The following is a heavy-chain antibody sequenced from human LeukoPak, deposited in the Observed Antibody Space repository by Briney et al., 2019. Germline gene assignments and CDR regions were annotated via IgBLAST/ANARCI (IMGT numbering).Heavy chain of an antibody. V-gene: IGHV4-59*11. D-gene: IGHD1-26*01. Sequence: TSETLSLTCTVSGGSISSHYWSWIRQPPGKGLEWIGYIYYSGRTNYNPSLKSRVTISVDTSKNQFSLKLSSVTAADTAVYYCARDIGIVGPQYYFDYWGQGTLVTVSS. J-gene: IGHJ4*02. CDR2: IYYSGRT. CDR1: GGSISSHY. CDR3: ARDIGIVGPQYYFDY.